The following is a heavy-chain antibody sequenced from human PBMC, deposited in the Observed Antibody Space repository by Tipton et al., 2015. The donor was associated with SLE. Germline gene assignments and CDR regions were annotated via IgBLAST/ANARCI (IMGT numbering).Heavy chain of an antibody. CDR1: GGSISSRNW. V-gene: IGHV4-4*02. CDR2: IDHSGST. CDR3: AKDDNYDYPDDN. J-gene: IGHJ4*02. Sequence: TLSLTCAVYGGSISSRNWWSWIRQPPGKGLEWIGAIDHSGSTNYNPSLESRVTISIDKSRNQFSLKLNSVTAADTAVYYCAKDDNYDYPDDNWGQGTLVIVSS. D-gene: IGHD3-22*01.